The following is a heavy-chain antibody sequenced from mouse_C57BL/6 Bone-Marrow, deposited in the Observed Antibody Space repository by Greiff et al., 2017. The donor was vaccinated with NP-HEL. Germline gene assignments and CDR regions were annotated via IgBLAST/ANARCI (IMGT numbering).Heavy chain of an antibody. Sequence: ESGAELVKPGASVKISCKASGYAFSSYWMNWVKQRPGKGLEWIGQIYPGDGDTNYNGKFKGKATLTADKSSSTAYMQLSSLTSEDSAVYFCAREPSPWYFDVWGTGTTVTVSS. J-gene: IGHJ1*03. D-gene: IGHD6-1*01. CDR1: GYAFSSYW. V-gene: IGHV1-80*01. CDR3: AREPSPWYFDV. CDR2: IYPGDGDT.